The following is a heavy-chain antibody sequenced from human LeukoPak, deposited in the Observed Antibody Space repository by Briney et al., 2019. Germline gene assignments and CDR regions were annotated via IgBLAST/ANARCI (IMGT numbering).Heavy chain of an antibody. CDR3: AAMVPYYYYGMDV. D-gene: IGHD3-10*01. Sequence: PGGSLRLSCAVSGFTFSSYAMSWVRQAPGKGLEWVSAISGSGGSTYYADSVKGRFTISRDNSKNTLYLQMNSLRAEDTAVYYCAAMVPYYYYGMDVWGQGTTVTVSS. CDR2: ISGSGGST. J-gene: IGHJ6*02. CDR1: GFTFSSYA. V-gene: IGHV3-23*01.